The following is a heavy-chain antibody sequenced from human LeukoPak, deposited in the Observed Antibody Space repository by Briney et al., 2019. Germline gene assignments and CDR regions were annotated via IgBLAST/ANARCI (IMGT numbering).Heavy chain of an antibody. J-gene: IGHJ4*02. CDR2: ISSSTTYI. Sequence: GGSLRLSCAASGFTSNTYSMNWVRQAPGKGLEWVSSISSSTTYIHCADSVKGRFTISRDNAKNSLYLQMNSLRAEDTAVYYCARNEGYCGGDCYSSGIDYWGQGTLVTVSS. CDR3: ARNEGYCGGDCYSSGIDY. D-gene: IGHD2-21*02. V-gene: IGHV3-21*01. CDR1: GFTSNTYS.